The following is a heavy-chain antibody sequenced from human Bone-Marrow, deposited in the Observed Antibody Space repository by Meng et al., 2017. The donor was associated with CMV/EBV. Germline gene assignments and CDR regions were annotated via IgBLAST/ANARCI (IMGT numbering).Heavy chain of an antibody. Sequence: SETLSLTCTVSGGSISSSSYYWGWIRQPPGKGLEWIGSIYYSGSTYYNPSLKSRVTISVDTSKNQFSLKLSSVTAADTAVYYCARGYYDFWSGYTWYYGMDVCGQGTTVTVSS. J-gene: IGHJ6*02. D-gene: IGHD3-3*01. CDR2: IYYSGST. V-gene: IGHV4-39*07. CDR3: ARGYYDFWSGYTWYYGMDV. CDR1: GGSISSSSYY.